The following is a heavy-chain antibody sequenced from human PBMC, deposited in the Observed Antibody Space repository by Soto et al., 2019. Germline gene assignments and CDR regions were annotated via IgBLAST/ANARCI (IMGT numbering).Heavy chain of an antibody. V-gene: IGHV3-30-3*01. D-gene: IGHD4-17*01. CDR2: ISYDGSNK. Sequence: QVQLVESGGGVVQPGRSLRLSCAASGFTFSSYAMHWVRQAPGKGLEWVAVISYDGSNKHYADSVKGRFTTSRDNSKNKLYLQMNSLRAEDTAVYYCATTHYGDYGDFQHWGQGTLVTVSS. CDR3: ATTHYGDYGDFQH. CDR1: GFTFSSYA. J-gene: IGHJ1*01.